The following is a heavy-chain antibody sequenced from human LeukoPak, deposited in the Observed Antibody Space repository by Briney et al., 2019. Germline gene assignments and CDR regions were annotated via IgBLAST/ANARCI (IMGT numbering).Heavy chain of an antibody. V-gene: IGHV4-34*01. CDR2: IDHSGST. J-gene: IGHJ4*02. CDR3: ARIRTTVTTEGYYDY. Sequence: SETLSLTCAVSGGSFNDYFWNWIRQSPGKGLEWIGEIDHSGSTNYDPSLKSRVTMSVDTSKNQFSLKLSSVTAADTAVYYCARIRTTVTTEGYYDYWGQGTLVTVSS. CDR1: GGSFNDYF. D-gene: IGHD4-17*01.